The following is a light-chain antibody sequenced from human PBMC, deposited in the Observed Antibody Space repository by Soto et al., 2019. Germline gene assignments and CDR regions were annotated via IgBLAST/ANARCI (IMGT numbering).Light chain of an antibody. J-gene: IGKJ4*01. Sequence: DIQMTQSPSSLSASVGDIVTITCRSSQSISSYLNWYQQKPGKAPKLLIYKASTLKSGVPSRFSGSGSGTDFTLTISSLRPEDFATYYCQQANSFPFTFGGGTKVDIK. V-gene: IGKV1-39*01. CDR1: QSISSY. CDR2: KAS. CDR3: QQANSFPFT.